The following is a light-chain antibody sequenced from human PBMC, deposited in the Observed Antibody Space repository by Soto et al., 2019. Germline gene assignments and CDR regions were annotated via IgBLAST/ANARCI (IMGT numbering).Light chain of an antibody. J-gene: IGKJ1*01. V-gene: IGKV2-28*01. CDR2: LGS. Sequence: DIVMTQSPLSLPVTPGEPASLSCRSSQSLLHLNGYNSLDWYLQKPGQSPQLLIYLGSNRASGVPDRFSGSGSGTNFTLEISRVEAEDVGIYYCMQALQNPWTFGQGTKVDI. CDR3: MQALQNPWT. CDR1: QSLLHLNGYNS.